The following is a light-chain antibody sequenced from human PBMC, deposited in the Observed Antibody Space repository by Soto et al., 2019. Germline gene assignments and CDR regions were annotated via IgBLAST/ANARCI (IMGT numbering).Light chain of an antibody. CDR2: EVT. J-gene: IGLJ3*02. CDR3: SSYSSSSTLVV. V-gene: IGLV2-14*01. CDR1: NGDVGGYNY. Sequence: QSVLTQPASVSGSPGQSITISCTGTNGDVGGYNYVSWYQQHPGKAPKLIIYEVTYRPSGVSNRFSGSKTGSTASLTISGLQAEDKAHYYCSSYSSSSTLVVFGGGTKLTVL.